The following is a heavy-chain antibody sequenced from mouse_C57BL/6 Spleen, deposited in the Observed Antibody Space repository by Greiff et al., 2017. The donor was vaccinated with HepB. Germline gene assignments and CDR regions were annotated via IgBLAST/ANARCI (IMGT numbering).Heavy chain of an antibody. CDR3: ARQGVYGSSLDY. CDR1: GFTFSSYT. V-gene: IGHV5-9*01. D-gene: IGHD1-1*01. CDR2: ISGGGGNT. Sequence: EVKLVESGGGLVKPGGSLKLSCAASGFTFSSYTMSWVRQTPEKRLEWVATISGGGGNTYYPDSVKGRFTISRDNAKNTLYLQMSSLRSEDTALYYCARQGVYGSSLDYWGQGTTLTVSS. J-gene: IGHJ2*01.